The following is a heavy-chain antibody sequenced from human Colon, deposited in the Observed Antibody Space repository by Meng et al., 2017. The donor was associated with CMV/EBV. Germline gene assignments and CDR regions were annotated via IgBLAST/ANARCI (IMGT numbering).Heavy chain of an antibody. D-gene: IGHD6-19*01. V-gene: IGHV3-48*04. CDR3: AREVGQQWLAVDY. J-gene: IGHJ4*02. Sequence: GESLKISCAASGFTFSSYSMNWVRQAPGKGLEWVSYISSSSSTIYYADPVKGRFTISRDNAKNSLYLQMNSLRAEDTAVYYCAREVGQQWLAVDYWGQGTLVTVSS. CDR1: GFTFSSYS. CDR2: ISSSSSTI.